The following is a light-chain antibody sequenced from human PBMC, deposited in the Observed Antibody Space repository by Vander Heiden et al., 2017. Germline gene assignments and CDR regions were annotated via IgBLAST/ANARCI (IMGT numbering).Light chain of an antibody. J-gene: IGKJ4*01. CDR1: QDISNY. CDR3: QQDDNLPLT. CDR2: DAS. Sequence: DIQLSQYSSTLSASVGDRVTITCQASQDISNYLNWYQQKPGRATKLLIYDASKLESGVPSMCSGSRSGTECTCTISSLQPEVFAAYYCQQDDNLPLTFGGGTKVEIK. V-gene: IGKV1-33*01.